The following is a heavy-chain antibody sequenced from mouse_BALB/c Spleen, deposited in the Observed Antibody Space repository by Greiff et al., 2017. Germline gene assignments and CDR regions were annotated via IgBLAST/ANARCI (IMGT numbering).Heavy chain of an antibody. CDR1: GFSLTGYG. CDR2: IWGDGST. J-gene: IGHJ4*01. CDR3: ARDGRLHYYAMDY. Sequence: QVQLQQSGPGLVAPSQSLSITCTVSGFSLTGYGVNWVRQPPGKGLEWLGMIWGDGSTDYNSALKSRLSISKDNSKSQVFLKMNSLQTDDTARYYCARDGRLHYYAMDYWGQGTSVTVSS. D-gene: IGHD1-2*01. V-gene: IGHV2-6-7*01.